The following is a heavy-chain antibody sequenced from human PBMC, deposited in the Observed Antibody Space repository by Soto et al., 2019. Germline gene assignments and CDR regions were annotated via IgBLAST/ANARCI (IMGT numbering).Heavy chain of an antibody. CDR3: ARSHNYFDF. CDR1: GYTFTSYC. V-gene: IGHV1-18*04. J-gene: IGHJ4*02. CDR2: ISGDNANR. Sequence: ASVKVSCKASGYTFTSYCISWVRQAPGQGLEWMGWISGDNANRNYAQNLQGRVTMSTDTSTNTVHMELRSLRSDDTAVYYCARSHNYFDFWGQGTLVTVSS.